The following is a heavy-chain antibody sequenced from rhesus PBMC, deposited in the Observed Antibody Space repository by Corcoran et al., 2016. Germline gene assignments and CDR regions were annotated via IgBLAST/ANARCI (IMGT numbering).Heavy chain of an antibody. CDR1: GFTFSSYW. V-gene: IGHV3S42*01. Sequence: EVQLVESGGGLAKPGGSLRLSCAASGFTFSSYWMNWVRQTPGKGLEWISAIISGGVSTYYADSVKGRFTISRDNSKNTLSLQMNSLRAEDTAVYYCAKVSGCTGSGCLWAFDYWGQGVLVTVSS. D-gene: IGHD2-21*01. J-gene: IGHJ4*01. CDR3: AKVSGCTGSGCLWAFDY. CDR2: IISGGVST.